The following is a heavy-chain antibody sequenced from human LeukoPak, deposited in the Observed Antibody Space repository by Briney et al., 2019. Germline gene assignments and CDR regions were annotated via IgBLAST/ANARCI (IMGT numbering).Heavy chain of an antibody. CDR1: GGTFSSYA. J-gene: IGHJ6*02. CDR3: ARAVRGATRNYYGMDV. Sequence: SVKVSCKASGGTFSSYAISWVRQAPGQGLEWMGRIIPILGIANYAQKFQGRVTITADKSTSTAYMELCSLRSEDTAVYYCARAVRGATRNYYGMDVWGQGTTVTVSS. CDR2: IIPILGIA. D-gene: IGHD3-10*01. V-gene: IGHV1-69*04.